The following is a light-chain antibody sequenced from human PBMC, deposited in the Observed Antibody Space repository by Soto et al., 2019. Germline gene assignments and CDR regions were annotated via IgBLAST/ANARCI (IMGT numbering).Light chain of an antibody. CDR2: GAS. Sequence: VLTQSPGTLSLSPWARATLSCRASQFVSSTYLAWYQQRPGQAPRLLIYGASSRATGTPDRFSGGGSETDFTLTISRLESEDSAVYYCQQYGISPFTFGGGTKVDIK. CDR1: QFVSSTY. V-gene: IGKV3-20*01. CDR3: QQYGISPFT. J-gene: IGKJ4*01.